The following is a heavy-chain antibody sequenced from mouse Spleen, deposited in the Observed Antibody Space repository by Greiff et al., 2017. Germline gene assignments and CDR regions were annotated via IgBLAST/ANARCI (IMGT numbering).Heavy chain of an antibody. D-gene: IGHD1-1*01. CDR1: GYSITSGYY. CDR3: ARTRGYGSSSYFDY. V-gene: IGHV3-6*01. CDR2: ISYDGSN. J-gene: IGHJ2*01. Sequence: EVKLVESGPGLVKPSQSLSLTCSVTGYSITSGYYWNWIRQFPGNKLEWMGYISYDGSNNYNPSLKNRISITRDTSKNQFFLKLNSVTTEDTATYYCARTRGYGSSSYFDYWGQGTTLTVSS.